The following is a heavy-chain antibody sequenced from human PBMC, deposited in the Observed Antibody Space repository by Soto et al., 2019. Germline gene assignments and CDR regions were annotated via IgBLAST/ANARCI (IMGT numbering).Heavy chain of an antibody. Sequence: HVQLVQSGAEAKKPGASVKVSCKASGYTFTSYDINWVRQATGQGLEWMGWMNPNSGNTGYAQKFQGRVTMTRNTSISTAYMELSSLRSEDTAVYYCARGSNYYASGDDAFDIWGQGTMVTVSS. D-gene: IGHD3-10*01. CDR1: GYTFTSYD. V-gene: IGHV1-8*01. CDR2: MNPNSGNT. CDR3: ARGSNYYASGDDAFDI. J-gene: IGHJ3*02.